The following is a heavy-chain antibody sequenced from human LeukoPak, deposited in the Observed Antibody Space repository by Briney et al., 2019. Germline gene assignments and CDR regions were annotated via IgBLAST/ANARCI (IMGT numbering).Heavy chain of an antibody. D-gene: IGHD6-13*01. V-gene: IGHV3-30*03. Sequence: GGSLRLSCAASGFTFSSYGMHWVRQAPGKGLEWVAVISYDGSNKYYADSVKGRFTISRDNSKNTLYLQMNSLRAEDTAVYYCARVVLQQLVRTTKPTYFDYWGQGTLVTVSS. J-gene: IGHJ4*02. CDR3: ARVVLQQLVRTTKPTYFDY. CDR1: GFTFSSYG. CDR2: ISYDGSNK.